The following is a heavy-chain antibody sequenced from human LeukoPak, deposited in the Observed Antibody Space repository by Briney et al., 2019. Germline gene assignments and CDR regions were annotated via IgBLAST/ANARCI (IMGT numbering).Heavy chain of an antibody. J-gene: IGHJ6*02. Sequence: GGSLRLSCAASGLTISTFWMHWVRQAQGKGLVWVSRIKSDSDGRTTTYADSVKGRFTISRDSAKNTLYLQMNSLRAEDTAVYYCARHSSSSNYYYGMDVWGQGTTVTVSS. CDR3: ARHSSSSNYYYGMDV. CDR1: GLTISTFW. D-gene: IGHD6-6*01. V-gene: IGHV3-74*01. CDR2: IKSDSDGRTT.